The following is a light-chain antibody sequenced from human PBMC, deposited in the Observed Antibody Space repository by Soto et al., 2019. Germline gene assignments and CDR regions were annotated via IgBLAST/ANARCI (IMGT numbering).Light chain of an antibody. J-gene: IGKJ1*01. CDR2: AAS. CDR1: QNIRSY. V-gene: IGKV1-39*01. CDR3: QMSDSTWT. Sequence: DIQMTQSPSSLSASIGDRVTITCRASQNIRSYLNWYQQKPGKAPKLLIHAASSLQSGVPSRFSGSGYGTDFNLTISSLQPEDFAAYYCQMSDSTWTLAQGTNVDIK.